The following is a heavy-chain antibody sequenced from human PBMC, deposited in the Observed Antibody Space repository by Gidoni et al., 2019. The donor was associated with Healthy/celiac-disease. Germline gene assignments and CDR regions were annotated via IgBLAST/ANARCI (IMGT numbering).Heavy chain of an antibody. D-gene: IGHD6-6*01. V-gene: IGHV1-69*01. CDR1: GGTVSSYA. Sequence: QVQLVQSGAAVKKPGSSVKVSCKASGGTVSSYAISWVRQAPGQGVEWMGGIIPIFGTANYAQKFQGRVTITADESTSTAYMELSSLRSEDTAVYYCARGVWQGGFDYWGQGTLVTVSS. CDR2: IIPIFGTA. CDR3: ARGVWQGGFDY. J-gene: IGHJ4*02.